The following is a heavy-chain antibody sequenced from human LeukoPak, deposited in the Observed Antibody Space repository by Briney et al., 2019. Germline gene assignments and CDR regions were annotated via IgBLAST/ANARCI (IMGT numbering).Heavy chain of an antibody. V-gene: IGHV4-59*01. D-gene: IGHD2-21*01. Sequence: AEPLSLTCTVSCSSISCYYWRWLRQPPEKGPEWIGYFSYIWSTNYNPSLKSRITISVDTSKSPFSLKLISVTAADTALYYCARVVRSKGSSDYWGRG. CDR1: CSSISCYY. J-gene: IGHJ4*02. CDR3: ARVVRSKGSSDY. CDR2: FSYIWST.